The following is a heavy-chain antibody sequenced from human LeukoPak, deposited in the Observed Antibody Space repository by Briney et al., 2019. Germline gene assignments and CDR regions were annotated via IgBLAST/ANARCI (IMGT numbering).Heavy chain of an antibody. CDR1: GFTFSRYS. D-gene: IGHD3-9*01. J-gene: IGHJ5*02. Sequence: GSLRLSCVASGFTFSRYSMNWVRQPPGKGLEWIGEINHSGSTNYNPSLKSRVTISVDTSKNQFSLKLSSVTAADTAVYYCARRGRYFDWLLLKNWFDPWGQGTLVTVSS. V-gene: IGHV4-34*01. CDR3: ARRGRYFDWLLLKNWFDP. CDR2: INHSGST.